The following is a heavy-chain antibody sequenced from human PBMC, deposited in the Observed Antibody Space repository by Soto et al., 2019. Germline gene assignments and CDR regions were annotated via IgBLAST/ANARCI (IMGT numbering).Heavy chain of an antibody. CDR3: ARGGAYSSSWYGN. CDR1: SGSISSYY. J-gene: IGHJ4*02. V-gene: IGHV4-59*01. Sequence: QVQLQESGPGLVKPSETLSLTCTVSSGSISSYYWSWIRQPPGKGLEWIGYIYYSGIINYNPSLNSRVPISLDTSKNQFSLTLSSVTAADTAVYYCARGGAYSSSWYGNWGQGTLVTVSS. D-gene: IGHD6-13*01. CDR2: IYYSGII.